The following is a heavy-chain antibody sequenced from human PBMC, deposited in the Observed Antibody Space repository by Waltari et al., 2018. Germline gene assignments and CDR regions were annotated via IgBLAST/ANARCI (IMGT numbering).Heavy chain of an antibody. CDR2: IDPSDSFR. J-gene: IGHJ4*02. CDR1: GYSFTSLW. Sequence: EVQLVQSGAEVKKPEEPLRISCAGSGYSFTSLWVSRVRQMPGKGLEWVGRIDPSDSFRNYGPAFEGHVTISVDQSLRTAYLQWDSLKASDTAIYYCVRHRTTYPLEIDYWGQGTLVTVSS. D-gene: IGHD2-2*01. V-gene: IGHV5-10-1*01. CDR3: VRHRTTYPLEIDY.